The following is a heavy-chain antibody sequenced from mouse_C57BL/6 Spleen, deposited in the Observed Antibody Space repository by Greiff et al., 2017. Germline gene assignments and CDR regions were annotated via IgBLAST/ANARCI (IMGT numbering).Heavy chain of an antibody. J-gene: IGHJ2*01. CDR3: ARRGITTVVAKGFDY. CDR1: GYTFTDYY. D-gene: IGHD1-1*01. Sequence: VQLQQSGPELVKPGASVKISCKASGYTFTDYYMNWVKQSHGKSLEWIGDINPNNGGTSYNQKFKGKATLTVDKSSSTAYMALRSLTSEDSAVYYCARRGITTVVAKGFDYWGQGTTLTVSS. CDR2: INPNNGGT. V-gene: IGHV1-26*01.